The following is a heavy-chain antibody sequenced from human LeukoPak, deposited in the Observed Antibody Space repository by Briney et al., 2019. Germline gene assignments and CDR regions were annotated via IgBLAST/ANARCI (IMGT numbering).Heavy chain of an antibody. J-gene: IGHJ4*02. CDR2: ISFNGNT. CDR1: GDSVTSGGSY. D-gene: IGHD1-7*01. CDR3: ARGPNWYYNS. Sequence: PSETLSLTSAVSGDSVTSGGSYWSWIRQPPGKGLEWIGYISFNGNTDYNPSLDSRVTISVDTSKNQFSLKLTSVTAADTAVYYCARGPNWYYNSWGQGTLVTVS. V-gene: IGHV4-61*08.